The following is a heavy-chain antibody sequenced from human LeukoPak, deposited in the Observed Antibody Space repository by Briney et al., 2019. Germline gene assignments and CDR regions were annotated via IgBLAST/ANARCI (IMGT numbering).Heavy chain of an antibody. Sequence: GGSLSLSCAASGFTFSSYAMSWVRQAPGKGLEWVSAISGSGGSTYYADSVKGRFTISRDNSKNTLYLQMNSLRAEDTAVYYCAKDMSSGYYRYYFDYWGQGTLVTVSS. CDR1: GFTFSSYA. CDR2: ISGSGGST. V-gene: IGHV3-23*01. J-gene: IGHJ4*02. D-gene: IGHD3-22*01. CDR3: AKDMSSGYYRYYFDY.